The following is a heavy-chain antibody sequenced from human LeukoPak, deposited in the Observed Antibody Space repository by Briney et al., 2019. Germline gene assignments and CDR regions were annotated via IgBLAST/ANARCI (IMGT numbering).Heavy chain of an antibody. CDR3: AKGRYYYGSGSYPAFDY. J-gene: IGHJ4*02. D-gene: IGHD3-10*01. Sequence: GGSLRLSCAASAFTFSSYAMSWVRQAPGKGLEWVSAISGSGGSTYYADSVKGRFTISRDNSKNTLYLQMNSLRAEDTAVYYCAKGRYYYGSGSYPAFDYWGQGTLVTVSS. V-gene: IGHV3-23*01. CDR2: ISGSGGST. CDR1: AFTFSSYA.